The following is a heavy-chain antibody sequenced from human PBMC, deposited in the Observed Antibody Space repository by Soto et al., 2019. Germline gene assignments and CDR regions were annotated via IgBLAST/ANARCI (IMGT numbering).Heavy chain of an antibody. CDR2: IYYIGTT. CDR3: ASEAKQLSRYGGDFDY. V-gene: IGHV4-61*01. Sequence: QVQLQESGPGLVKPSETLSLTCSVSDGSVNTGNYYWSWIRQPPGKGLEWIGHIYYIGTTNYNPSLKSRVTISVDTSKNQFSLQVTSVTAADTAVYFCASEAKQLSRYGGDFDYWGQGILVTVSS. CDR1: DGSVNTGNYY. D-gene: IGHD3-16*01. J-gene: IGHJ4*02.